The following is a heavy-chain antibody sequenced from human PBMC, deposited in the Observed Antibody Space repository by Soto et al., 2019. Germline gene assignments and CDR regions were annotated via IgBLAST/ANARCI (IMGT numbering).Heavy chain of an antibody. CDR2: INHSGST. CDR1: GGSFSGYY. CDR3: AKTCGGDCSDAFDI. V-gene: IGHV4-34*01. J-gene: IGHJ3*02. D-gene: IGHD2-21*02. Sequence: SETLSLTCAVYGGSFSGYYWSWIRQPPGKGLEWIGEINHSGSTNYNPSLKSRVTTSVDTSKNQFSLKLSSVTAADTAVYYCAKTCGGDCSDAFDIWGQGTMVTVSS.